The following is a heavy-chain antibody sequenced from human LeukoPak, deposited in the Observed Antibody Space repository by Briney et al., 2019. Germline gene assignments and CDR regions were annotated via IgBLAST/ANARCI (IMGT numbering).Heavy chain of an antibody. CDR2: IIPILGIA. V-gene: IGHV1-69*04. D-gene: IGHD3-22*01. Sequence: ASVKVSCKASGGTFSSYAISWVRQAPGQGLEWMGRIIPILGIANYAQKFQGRVTITADKSTSTAYMELSSLRSEDTAVYYCATRKNSSGRRGLYYYYGMDVWGQGTTVTVSS. CDR1: GGTFSSYA. CDR3: ATRKNSSGRRGLYYYYGMDV. J-gene: IGHJ6*02.